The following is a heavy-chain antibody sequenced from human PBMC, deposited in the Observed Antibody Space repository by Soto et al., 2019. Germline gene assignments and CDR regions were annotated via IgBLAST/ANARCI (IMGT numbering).Heavy chain of an antibody. CDR3: AGGDYYHSSGYYFYYYTMDV. D-gene: IGHD3-22*01. Sequence: SETLSLTCPFSGGSISSSSYYLGFLHQPPLKVREWIGNVYYGGSTYYNPSLKSRVTISVETSKSQFSLKLSSVTAADTAVYYCAGGDYYHSSGYYFYYYTMDVWGQGTTVTVSS. J-gene: IGHJ6*02. CDR2: VYYGGST. V-gene: IGHV4-39*01. CDR1: GGSISSSSYY.